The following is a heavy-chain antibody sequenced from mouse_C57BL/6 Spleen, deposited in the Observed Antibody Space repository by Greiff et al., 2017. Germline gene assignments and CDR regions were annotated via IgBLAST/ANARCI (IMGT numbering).Heavy chain of an antibody. V-gene: IGHV5-17*01. CDR2: ISSGSSTI. J-gene: IGHJ4*01. CDR1: GFTFSDYG. CDR3: ARRVTTVVATDAMDY. Sequence: EVKLMESGGGLVKPGGSLKLSCAASGFTFSDYGMHWVRQAPEKGLEWVAYISSGSSTIYYADPVKGRFTIYRDNAKNTRFLQMTRLRSEDTAMYYCARRVTTVVATDAMDYWGQGTSVTVSS. D-gene: IGHD1-1*01.